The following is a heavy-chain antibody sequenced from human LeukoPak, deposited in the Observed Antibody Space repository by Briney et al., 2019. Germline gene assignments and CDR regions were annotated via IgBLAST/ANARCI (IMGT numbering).Heavy chain of an antibody. Sequence: SETLSLTCAVYGGSFSGYYWSWIRQPPGKGLEWIGEINHSGSTNYNPSLKSRVTISVDTSKNQFSLKLSSVTAADTAVYYCATLGGSYYEGYWGQGTLVTVSS. D-gene: IGHD1-26*01. V-gene: IGHV4-34*01. CDR1: GGSFSGYY. CDR2: INHSGST. CDR3: ATLGGSYYEGY. J-gene: IGHJ4*02.